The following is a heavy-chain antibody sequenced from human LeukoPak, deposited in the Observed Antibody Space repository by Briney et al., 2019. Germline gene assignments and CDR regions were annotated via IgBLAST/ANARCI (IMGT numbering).Heavy chain of an antibody. V-gene: IGHV1-69*04. D-gene: IGHD2-2*01. CDR2: IIPILGIA. J-gene: IGHJ4*02. Sequence: SVKVSCKASGGTFSSYAISWVRQAPGQGLEWMGRIIPILGIANYAQKFQGRVTITADKSTRTAYMELSSLRSEDTAVYYCARGDLPLDAMDKPRLDYWGQGTLVTVSS. CDR1: GGTFSSYA. CDR3: ARGDLPLDAMDKPRLDY.